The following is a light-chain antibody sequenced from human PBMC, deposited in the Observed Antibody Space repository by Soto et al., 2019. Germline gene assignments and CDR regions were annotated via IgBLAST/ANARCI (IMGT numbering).Light chain of an antibody. J-gene: IGKJ4*02. CDR1: QSISTS. Sequence: DVEETQSLSSLSASIRHIVTITLLASQSISTSLNWYQQKPGKAPKLLIYDASSLESGVPSRFSGSGSGTEFTLTISRLEPDDVATYSCPQYNSYSRTLGEGTRLEIK. V-gene: IGKV1-5*01. CDR3: PQYNSYSRT. CDR2: DAS.